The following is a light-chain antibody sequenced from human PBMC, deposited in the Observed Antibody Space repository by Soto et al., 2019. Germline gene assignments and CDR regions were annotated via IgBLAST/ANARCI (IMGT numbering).Light chain of an antibody. V-gene: IGLV2-14*01. CDR3: CSYTTSNTLI. CDR2: EVN. J-gene: IGLJ1*01. CDR1: SSDVGGYDY. Sequence: HSALTQPASVSGSPGQSVTISCTGTSSDVGGYDYVSWYQQHPGTAPKLILYEVNNRPSGVSNRFSGSKSGNTASLIISGLQTEDEANYYCCSYTTSNTLIFGTGTKVTVL.